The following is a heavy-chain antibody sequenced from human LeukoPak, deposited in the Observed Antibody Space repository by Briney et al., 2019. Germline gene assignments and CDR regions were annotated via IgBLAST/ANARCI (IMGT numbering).Heavy chain of an antibody. CDR1: GFTFSSYG. D-gene: IGHD3-22*01. Sequence: LTGGSLRLSCAASGFTFSSYGMHWVRQAPGKGLEWVAFIRYDGSNKYYADSVKGRFTISRDNSKHTVFLQMNSLRAEDAAVYYCARLNYDNTSYYSNYFEYWGQGTLVTVSS. CDR2: IRYDGSNK. J-gene: IGHJ4*02. CDR3: ARLNYDNTSYYSNYFEY. V-gene: IGHV3-30*02.